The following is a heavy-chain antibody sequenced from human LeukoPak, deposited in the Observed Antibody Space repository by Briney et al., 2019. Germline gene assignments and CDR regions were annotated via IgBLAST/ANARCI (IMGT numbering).Heavy chain of an antibody. D-gene: IGHD3-16*01. CDR2: INPISGGS. CDR3: ASGRRGGYGLDV. CDR1: GYSFTGYS. Sequence: ASVKVSCKASGYSFTGYSIHWVRQAPGQGLEWMGWINPISGGSNYPQRFQGRVTMTRDTSISTFYMDLTGLRSDDTAVYYCASGRRGGYGLDVWDHGITVTVSS. J-gene: IGHJ6*02. V-gene: IGHV1-2*02.